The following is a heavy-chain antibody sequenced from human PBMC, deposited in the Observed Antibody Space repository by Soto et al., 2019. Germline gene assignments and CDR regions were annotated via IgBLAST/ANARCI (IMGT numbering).Heavy chain of an antibody. CDR1: GGSISSYC. CDR3: ARANDYKSSTFDY. D-gene: IGHD4-17*01. Sequence: SETRSLSCTVSGGSISSYCWSWIRQPPVKGLEWIGYVYYSGSTNYNPSLKSRVTMSVDTSRNQFSLRLSSVTAADTAVYYCARANDYKSSTFDYWGHGTLVT. J-gene: IGHJ4*01. V-gene: IGHV4-59*01. CDR2: VYYSGST.